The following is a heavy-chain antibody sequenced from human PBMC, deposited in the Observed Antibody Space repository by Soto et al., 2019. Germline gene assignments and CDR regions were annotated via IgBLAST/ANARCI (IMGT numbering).Heavy chain of an antibody. J-gene: IGHJ4*02. V-gene: IGHV1-18*01. CDR3: STELGAKVYS. CDR2: VSGYNGYT. Sequence: QVQLVQSGAEVKKPGASVKVSCKASGYTFTSHGISWVRQAPGQGLEWMGWVSGYNGYTNYAQKFQGRVTMTTDTSTTTAYMELRRLTSDDTAVYYCSTELGAKVYSWGQGTLVTVSS. CDR1: GYTFTSHG. D-gene: IGHD3-16*01.